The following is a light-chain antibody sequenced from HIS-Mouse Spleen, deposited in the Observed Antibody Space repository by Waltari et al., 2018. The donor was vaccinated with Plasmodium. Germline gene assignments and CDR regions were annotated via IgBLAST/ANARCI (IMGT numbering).Light chain of an antibody. CDR3: CSYAGSSTFV. V-gene: IGLV2-23*03. CDR1: SSDVGSYNL. J-gene: IGLJ3*02. Sequence: QSALTQPASVSGSPGQSITISCTGTSSDVGSYNLVSWYQQHPGKAPKLMIYEGSKRPSGVSNRFSGSKSGNTASLTSCGLQAEDEADYYCCSYAGSSTFVFGGGTKLTVL. CDR2: EGS.